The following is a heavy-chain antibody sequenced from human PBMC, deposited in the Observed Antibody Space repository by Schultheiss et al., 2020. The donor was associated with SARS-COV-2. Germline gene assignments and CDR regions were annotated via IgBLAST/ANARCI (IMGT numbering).Heavy chain of an antibody. V-gene: IGHV3-38-3*01. J-gene: IGHJ5*02. D-gene: IGHD2-2*01. CDR2: ISGGST. Sequence: GESLKISCAASGFTVSSNEMSWVRQAPGKGLEWVSSISGGSTYYADSRKGRFTISRDISKNTLHLQMNSLKAEDTAVYYCKKDPDCSSTSCCAWFDPWGQGTLVTVSS. CDR3: KKDPDCSSTSCCAWFDP. CDR1: GFTVSSNE.